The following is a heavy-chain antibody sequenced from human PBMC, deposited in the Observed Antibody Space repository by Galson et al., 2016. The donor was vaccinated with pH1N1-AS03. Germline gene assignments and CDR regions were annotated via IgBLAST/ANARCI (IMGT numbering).Heavy chain of an antibody. CDR3: ALPNSGGNAFEI. CDR1: GVSVTSSGVG. CDR2: VYWDETR. V-gene: IGHV2-5*02. J-gene: IGHJ3*02. Sequence: PALVKPTQTLTLTYSVSGVSVTSSGVGVGWFRQPPGKALEWLALVYWDETRRYSPSLKNRLTIIKDSSKNQVVLTVTSVDPMDIATYFCALPNSGGNAFEIWGPGTMVTVSS. D-gene: IGHD2/OR15-2a*01.